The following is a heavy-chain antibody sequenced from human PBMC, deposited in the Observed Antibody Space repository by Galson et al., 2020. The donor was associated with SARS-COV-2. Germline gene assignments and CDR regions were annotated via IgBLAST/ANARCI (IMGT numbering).Heavy chain of an antibody. D-gene: IGHD4-17*01. CDR1: GFIIRDNY. Sequence: GESLKISCAASGFIIRDNYMSWVRQAPGKGLEWVSVIYDGGTPYYADSVKGRFTISRDNSKNMVWLQMKSLRAEDTGVYYCARDHFGDDCPALGDGNERGWCFWGQGTLGADSS. V-gene: IGHV3-66*01. CDR2: IYDGGTP. CDR3: ARDHFGDDCPALGDGNERGWCF. J-gene: IGHJ4*02.